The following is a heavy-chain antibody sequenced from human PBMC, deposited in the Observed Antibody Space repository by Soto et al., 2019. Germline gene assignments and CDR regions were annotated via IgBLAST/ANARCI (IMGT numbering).Heavy chain of an antibody. D-gene: IGHD3-3*01. Sequence: PGGSLRLSCAASGFTFSNAWMNWVRQAPGKGLEWVGRIKSKTDGGTTDYAAPVKGRFTISRDDSKNTLYLQMNSLKTEDTAVYYCTTMYYDFWSGPSAFYYGMDVWGQGTTVTVSS. CDR2: IKSKTDGGTT. V-gene: IGHV3-15*07. CDR3: TTMYYDFWSGPSAFYYGMDV. J-gene: IGHJ6*02. CDR1: GFTFSNAW.